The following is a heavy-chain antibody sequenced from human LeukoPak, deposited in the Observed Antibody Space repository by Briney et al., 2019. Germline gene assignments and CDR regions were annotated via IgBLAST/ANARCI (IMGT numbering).Heavy chain of an antibody. V-gene: IGHV5-51*01. Sequence: GESLKISCKGSGYSFTSYWIGWVRQMPGKGLEWMGIIYPDDSDTRYSPSFQGQVTISADKSISTAYLQWSSLKASDTAVYYCARGRRFGELSHPTYYFDYWGQGTQVTVSS. CDR2: IYPDDSDT. CDR3: ARGRRFGELSHPTYYFDY. J-gene: IGHJ4*02. CDR1: GYSFTSYW. D-gene: IGHD3-10*01.